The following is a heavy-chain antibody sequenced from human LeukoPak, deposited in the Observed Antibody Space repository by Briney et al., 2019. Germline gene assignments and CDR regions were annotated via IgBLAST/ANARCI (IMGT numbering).Heavy chain of an antibody. Sequence: SVKVSCKASGGTFSSYAISWVRQAPGQGLEWMGRILPKLDIINYAQKFQDRVTITADKSTNTAYMELSSLRSEDTAVYYCARSNYGAGNDYFDSWGQGALVTVSS. CDR3: ARSNYGAGNDYFDS. J-gene: IGHJ4*02. V-gene: IGHV1-69*04. CDR1: GGTFSSYA. CDR2: ILPKLDII. D-gene: IGHD3-10*01.